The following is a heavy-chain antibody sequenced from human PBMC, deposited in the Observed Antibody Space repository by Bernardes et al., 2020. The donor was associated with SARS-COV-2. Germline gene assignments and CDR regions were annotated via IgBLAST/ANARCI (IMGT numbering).Heavy chain of an antibody. CDR1: GDSISAYY. CDR3: AKAKFGDLTWFDP. Sequence: TLSLTCTVSGDSISAYYWSWIRQPPGKGLEWIGYISYSGSTKYNPSLKSRVTISVDTSKNQFSLKLSSVTAADTAVYYCAKAKFGDLTWFDPWGQGALVTVSS. V-gene: IGHV4-59*01. J-gene: IGHJ5*02. CDR2: ISYSGST. D-gene: IGHD3-10*01.